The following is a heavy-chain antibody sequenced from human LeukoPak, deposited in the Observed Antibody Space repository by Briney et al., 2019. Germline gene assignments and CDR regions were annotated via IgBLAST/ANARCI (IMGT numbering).Heavy chain of an antibody. D-gene: IGHD6-13*01. CDR1: GYTFTSYG. Sequence: ASVKVSCKASGYTFTSYGISWVRQAPGQGLEWMGWISAYNGNTNYAQKLQGRVTMTTDTSTSTAYMELRSLRSDDTAVYYCARELTGSSSWYVRDDAFDIWGQGTKVTVSS. V-gene: IGHV1-18*01. J-gene: IGHJ3*02. CDR3: ARELTGSSSWYVRDDAFDI. CDR2: ISAYNGNT.